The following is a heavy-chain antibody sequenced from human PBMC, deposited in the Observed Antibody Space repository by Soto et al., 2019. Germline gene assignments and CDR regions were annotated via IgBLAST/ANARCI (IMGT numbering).Heavy chain of an antibody. CDR2: TYYRSKWYN. J-gene: IGHJ4*02. CDR3: ARGRVVGAASVSLDY. D-gene: IGHD1-26*01. Sequence: PSQTLSLTCVISGDSVSSNSAAWNWIRQPPSRGLEWLGRTYYRSKWYNDYAVSVKSRITINPDTSKNQFSLQLNSVTPEDTAVYYCARGRVVGAASVSLDYWGQGTLVTVSS. CDR1: GDSVSSNSAA. V-gene: IGHV6-1*01.